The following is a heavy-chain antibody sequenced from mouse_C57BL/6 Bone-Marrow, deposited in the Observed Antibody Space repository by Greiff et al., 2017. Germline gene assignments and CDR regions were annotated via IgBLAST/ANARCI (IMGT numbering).Heavy chain of an antibody. CDR3: ARDGYLFDY. J-gene: IGHJ2*01. Sequence: QVQLQQPGAELVMPGASVKLSCKASGYTFTSYWMHWVKQRPGQGLEWIGEIDPSDSYTNYNQKFKGKSTLSVDKSSSTAYMQLSSLTSEDSAVYYCARDGYLFDYWGQGTTLTVSS. CDR1: GYTFTSYW. V-gene: IGHV1-69*01. D-gene: IGHD2-3*01. CDR2: IDPSDSYT.